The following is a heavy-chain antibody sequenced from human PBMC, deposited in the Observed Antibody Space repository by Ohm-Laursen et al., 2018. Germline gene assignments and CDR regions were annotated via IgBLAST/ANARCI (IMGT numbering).Heavy chain of an antibody. D-gene: IGHD2-21*01. Sequence: SETLSLTCAVSGYSISSGYYWGWIRQPPGKGLEWIGSIYHSGSTYYNPSLKSRVTISVDTSKNQFSLKLSSVTAADTAVYYCASLWPSKSLDYWGQGTLVTVSS. CDR3: ASLWPSKSLDY. V-gene: IGHV4-38-2*01. J-gene: IGHJ4*02. CDR1: GYSISSGYY. CDR2: IYHSGST.